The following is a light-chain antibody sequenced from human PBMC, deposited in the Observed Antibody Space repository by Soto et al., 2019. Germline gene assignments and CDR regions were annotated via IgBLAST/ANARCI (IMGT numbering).Light chain of an antibody. Sequence: EIGLTQSPGTMSLSPGERATLSCRASQSISSSYLAWYQQKPGQAPRLLIYGASSRATGIPDRFSGSGSGTDFTLTISRLEPEDFAVYYCQQYGSSLTWTFGQGTKLEIK. CDR3: QQYGSSLTWT. V-gene: IGKV3-20*01. CDR2: GAS. J-gene: IGKJ1*01. CDR1: QSISSSY.